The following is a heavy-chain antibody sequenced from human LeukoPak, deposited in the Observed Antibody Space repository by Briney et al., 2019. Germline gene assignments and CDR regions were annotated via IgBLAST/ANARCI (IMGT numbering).Heavy chain of an antibody. Sequence: SQTLSLTCTVSGGSISSGDYYWSWIRQPPGKGLEWIGYIYYSGSTYYNPSLKSRVTISVDTSKNQFSLKLSSVTAADTAVYHCARGDYVWGSYRSDAFDIWGQGTMVTVSS. CDR2: IYYSGST. CDR3: ARGDYVWGSYRSDAFDI. CDR1: GGSISSGDYY. J-gene: IGHJ3*02. V-gene: IGHV4-30-4*01. D-gene: IGHD3-16*02.